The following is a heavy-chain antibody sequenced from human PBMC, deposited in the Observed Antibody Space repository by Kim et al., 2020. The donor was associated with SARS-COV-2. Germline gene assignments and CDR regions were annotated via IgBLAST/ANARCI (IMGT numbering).Heavy chain of an antibody. D-gene: IGHD6-13*01. Sequence: NYARKSQGGDAITADKSTSTAYMELSSLRAEDTAVYYCARGAAAGYNWFDPWGQGTLVTVSS. V-gene: IGHV1-69*04. CDR3: ARGAAAGYNWFDP. J-gene: IGHJ5*02.